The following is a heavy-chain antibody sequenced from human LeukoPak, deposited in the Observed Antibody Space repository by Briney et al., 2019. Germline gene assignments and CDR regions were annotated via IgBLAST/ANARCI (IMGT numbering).Heavy chain of an antibody. CDR1: GYSISSGYY. J-gene: IGHJ4*02. CDR3: ARVSPFGVVIN. D-gene: IGHD3-3*01. Sequence: SETLSLTCAVSGYSISSGYYWGWIRPPPGKGLEWIGSIYHSGSTYYNPSLKSRVTISVDTSKNQFSLKLSSVTAADTAVYYCARVSPFGVVINWGQGTLVTVSS. CDR2: IYHSGST. V-gene: IGHV4-38-2*01.